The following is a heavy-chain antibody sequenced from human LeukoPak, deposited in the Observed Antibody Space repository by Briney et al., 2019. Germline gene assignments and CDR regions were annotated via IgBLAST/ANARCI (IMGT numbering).Heavy chain of an antibody. CDR1: VYTFTSYG. CDR2: ISAYNGNT. J-gene: IGHJ4*02. CDR3: ARDNLRGGYGEDY. Sequence: SSVKVSCKASVYTFTSYGISLVRQAPGQGLEWMGWISAYNGNTNYAQKLQGRVTMTTDTSTSTAYMELRSLRSDDTAVYYCARDNLRGGYGEDYWGQGTLVTVSS. D-gene: IGHD4-17*01. V-gene: IGHV1-18*01.